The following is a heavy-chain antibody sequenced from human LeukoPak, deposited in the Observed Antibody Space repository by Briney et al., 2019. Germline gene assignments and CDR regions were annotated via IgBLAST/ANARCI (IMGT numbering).Heavy chain of an antibody. D-gene: IGHD3-10*01. V-gene: IGHV1-18*01. CDR3: ARDFYGSGSYSEDY. Sequence: GASVKVSCKASGYTFTSYGISWVRQAPGQGLEWMGWISAYNGSTNYAQKLQGRVTTTTDTSTSTAYMELRSLRSDDTAVYYCARDFYGSGSYSEDYWGQGTLVTVSS. CDR2: ISAYNGST. J-gene: IGHJ4*02. CDR1: GYTFTSYG.